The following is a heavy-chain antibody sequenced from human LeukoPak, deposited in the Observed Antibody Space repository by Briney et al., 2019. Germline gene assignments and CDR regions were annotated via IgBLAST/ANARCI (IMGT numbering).Heavy chain of an antibody. J-gene: IGHJ6*02. CDR1: GFTFSSYS. CDR2: ISSSSSYI. CDR3: ARDRCTGAACSGYYHGMDV. Sequence: GGPLRLSCAASGFTFSSYSMNWVRQAPGKGLEWVSSISSSSSYIYYADSVKGRFTISRDNAKKSLYLQMTSLRVEDAAVYYCARDRCTGAACSGYYHGMDVWGQGTTVTVSS. D-gene: IGHD2-8*02. V-gene: IGHV3-21*04.